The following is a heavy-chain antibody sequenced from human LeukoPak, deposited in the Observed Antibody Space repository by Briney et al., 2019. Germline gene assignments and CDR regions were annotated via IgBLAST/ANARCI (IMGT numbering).Heavy chain of an antibody. D-gene: IGHD6-6*01. CDR2: IYSGGST. Sequence: GGSLRLSCAASGFTVSSNYMSWVRQAPGKGLEWVSVIYSGGSTYYADSVKDRFTISRDNSKNTLYLQMNSLRAEDTAVYYCARVGSYSSSAGDYWGQGTLVIVSS. V-gene: IGHV3-66*01. J-gene: IGHJ4*02. CDR3: ARVGSYSSSAGDY. CDR1: GFTVSSNY.